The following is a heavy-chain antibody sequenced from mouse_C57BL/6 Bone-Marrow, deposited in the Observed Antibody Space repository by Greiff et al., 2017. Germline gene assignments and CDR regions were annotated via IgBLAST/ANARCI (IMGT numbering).Heavy chain of an antibody. CDR2: IHPNSGST. V-gene: IGHV1-64*01. D-gene: IGHD1-1*01. Sequence: QVLLQQPGAELVKPGASVKLSCKASGYTFTSYWMHWVKQRPGQGLEWIGMIHPNSGSTNYNEKFKSKATLTVDKSSSTAYMQLSSLTAEDSAVYYCTRHYYGRRHYFAYWGQGTTLTVSS. CDR3: TRHYYGRRHYFAY. CDR1: GYTFTSYW. J-gene: IGHJ2*01.